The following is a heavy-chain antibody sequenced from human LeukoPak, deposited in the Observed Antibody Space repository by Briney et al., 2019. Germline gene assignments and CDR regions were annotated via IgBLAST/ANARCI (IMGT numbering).Heavy chain of an antibody. CDR3: AKGDDIGKHTTRAYYFDI. D-gene: IGHD5-24*01. Sequence: GGSLRLSCAASGFIFSRHAMSWVRQAPGKGLEWVSTTGLESVHTLCADSVEGRFTVSRDNSRNTLYLQMDNLKVDDTAVYYCAKGDDIGKHTTRAYYFDIWGQGTLVTVSS. J-gene: IGHJ4*02. CDR2: TGLESVHT. V-gene: IGHV3-23*01. CDR1: GFIFSRHA.